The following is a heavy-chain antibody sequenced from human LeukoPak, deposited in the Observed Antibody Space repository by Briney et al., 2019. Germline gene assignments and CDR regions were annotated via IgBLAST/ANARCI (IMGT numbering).Heavy chain of an antibody. V-gene: IGHV1-69*04. D-gene: IGHD6-19*01. CDR3: ARDPIAVTYYYYGMDV. CDR1: GGTFSSYA. Sequence: SVKVSCKASGGTFSSYAISWVRQAPGQGLEWMGRIIPILGMANYAQKFQGRVTITADKSTSTAYMELSSLRSEDTAVYYCARDPIAVTYYYYGMDVWGQGTTVTVSS. CDR2: IIPILGMA. J-gene: IGHJ6*02.